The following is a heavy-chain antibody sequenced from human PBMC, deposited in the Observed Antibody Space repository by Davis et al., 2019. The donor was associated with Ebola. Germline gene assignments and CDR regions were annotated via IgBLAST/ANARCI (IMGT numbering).Heavy chain of an antibody. Sequence: WFRQPPGKGLEWIGYIYYSGSTYYNPSLKSRVTISVDTSKNQFSLKLSSVTAADTAVYYCASIVVVPELVYYYYMDVWGKGTTVTVSS. CDR3: ASIVVVPELVYYYYMDV. CDR2: IYYSGST. D-gene: IGHD2-2*01. J-gene: IGHJ6*03. V-gene: IGHV4-30-4*08.